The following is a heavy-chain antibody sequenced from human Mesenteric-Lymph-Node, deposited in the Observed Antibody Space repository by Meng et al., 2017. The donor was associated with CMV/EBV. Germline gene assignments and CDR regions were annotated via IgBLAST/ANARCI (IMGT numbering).Heavy chain of an antibody. Sequence: GESLKISCEASGFTFSDYAMSWVRQAPGKGLEWVSTTSGGGTVTYYADSVKGRFTMSKDNAKKTLHLQMDSLRGEDTAVYYCARDAYCTNGVCYGVDYWGQGTLVTVSS. D-gene: IGHD2-8*01. CDR1: GFTFSDYA. J-gene: IGHJ4*02. CDR3: ARDAYCTNGVCYGVDY. V-gene: IGHV3-23*01. CDR2: TSGGGTVT.